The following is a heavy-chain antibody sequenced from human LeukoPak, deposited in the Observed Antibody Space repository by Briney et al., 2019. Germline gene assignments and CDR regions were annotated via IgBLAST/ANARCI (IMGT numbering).Heavy chain of an antibody. CDR3: ARGGIRGGVDNWFDP. J-gene: IGHJ5*02. Sequence: SETLSLTCAVSGGSISSSNWWSWVRQPPGKGLEWIGEIYHSGSTNYNPSLKSRVTISVDKSKNQFSLKLSSVTAADTAVYYCARGGIRGGVDNWFDPWGQGTLVIVSS. V-gene: IGHV4-4*02. CDR1: GGSISSSNW. CDR2: IYHSGST. D-gene: IGHD3-10*01.